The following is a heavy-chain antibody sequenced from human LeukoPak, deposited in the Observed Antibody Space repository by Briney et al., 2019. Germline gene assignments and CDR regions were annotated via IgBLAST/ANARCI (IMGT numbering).Heavy chain of an antibody. CDR1: GFTFDDYA. CDR3: AKAYSSSWTMVWFDP. CDR2: ISWNSGSI. V-gene: IGHV3-9*03. J-gene: IGHJ5*02. D-gene: IGHD6-13*01. Sequence: GGSLRLSCAASGFTFDDYAMHWVRQAPGKGLEWVSGISWNSGSIGYADSVKGRFTISRDNAKNSLYLQMNSLRAEDMALYYCAKAYSSSWTMVWFDPWGQGTLVTVSS.